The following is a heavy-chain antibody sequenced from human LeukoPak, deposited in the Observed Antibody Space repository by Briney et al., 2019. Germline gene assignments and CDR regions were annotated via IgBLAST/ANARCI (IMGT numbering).Heavy chain of an antibody. J-gene: IGHJ4*02. CDR3: AKDYGDFGDSSSYLDH. D-gene: IGHD4-17*01. V-gene: IGHV3-30*02. Sequence: GGSLRLSCAASGFNFSSFGMHWVRQAPGKGLEWVTSIRYDGSRKHYTDSVKGRFTISRDNSKNTLYLQMNSLRDEDTAVYYCAKDYGDFGDSSSYLDHWGQGTLVTVSS. CDR2: IRYDGSRK. CDR1: GFNFSSFG.